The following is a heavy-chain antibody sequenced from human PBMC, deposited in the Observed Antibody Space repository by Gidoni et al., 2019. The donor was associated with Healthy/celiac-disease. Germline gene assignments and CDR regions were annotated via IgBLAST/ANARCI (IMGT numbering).Heavy chain of an antibody. CDR3: ARFAGDSDLDY. J-gene: IGHJ4*02. Sequence: EVQLVESVGGLVPPGGSLRLSCAASGFTFSSYWMSWVRQAPGKGLEWVANIKQDGSEKYYVDSVKGRFTSSRDNAKNSLYLQMNSLRAEDTAVYYCARFAGDSDLDYWGQGTLVTVSS. CDR2: IKQDGSEK. V-gene: IGHV3-7*03. D-gene: IGHD2-21*02. CDR1: GFTFSSYW.